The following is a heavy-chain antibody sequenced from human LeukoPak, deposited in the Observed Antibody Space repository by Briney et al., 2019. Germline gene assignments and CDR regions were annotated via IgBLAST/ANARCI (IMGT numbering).Heavy chain of an antibody. V-gene: IGHV3-64*01. D-gene: IGHD5-24*01. Sequence: GGSLRLSCAASGFTFSRNSMHWVRQAPGKGLEYVSAITSNGGTTYYANSVRGRFTISRDNSKNTLYLQMGSLRAEDTGVFYCARNRRDGYNALIWGQGTLVTVSS. J-gene: IGHJ3*01. CDR1: GFTFSRNS. CDR3: ARNRRDGYNALI. CDR2: ITSNGGTT.